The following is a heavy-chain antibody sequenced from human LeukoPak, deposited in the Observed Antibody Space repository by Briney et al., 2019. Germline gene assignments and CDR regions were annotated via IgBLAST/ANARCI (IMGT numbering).Heavy chain of an antibody. J-gene: IGHJ4*02. CDR3: ARDQVTMVRAHIRGADY. D-gene: IGHD3-10*01. V-gene: IGHV3-13*01. Sequence: GGSLRLSCAASGFTFSSYDMHWVRHATGKGLEWVSAIGTAGDTYYPGSVKGRFTISRENAKNSLYLQMNSLRAGDTAVYYCARDQVTMVRAHIRGADYWGQGTLVTVSS. CDR1: GFTFSSYD. CDR2: IGTAGDT.